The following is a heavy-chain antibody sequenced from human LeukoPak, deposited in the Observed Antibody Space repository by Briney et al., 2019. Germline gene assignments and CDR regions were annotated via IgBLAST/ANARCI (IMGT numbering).Heavy chain of an antibody. V-gene: IGHV1-69*05. J-gene: IGHJ4*02. CDR3: ARDGSYDILTGYLPLDY. D-gene: IGHD3-9*01. Sequence: SVKVSCKASGGTFSSYAISWVRQAPGQGLEWMGRIIPIFGTANYAQKFQGRVTITTDESTSTAYMELSSLRSEDTAVYYCARDGSYDILTGYLPLDYWGQGTLATVSS. CDR2: IIPIFGTA. CDR1: GGTFSSYA.